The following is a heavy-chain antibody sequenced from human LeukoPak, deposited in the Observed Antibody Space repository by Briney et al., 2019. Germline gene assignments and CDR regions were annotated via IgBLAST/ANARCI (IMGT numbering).Heavy chain of an antibody. V-gene: IGHV1-69*13. Sequence: SVKVSCKASGGTFSSYAISWVRQAPGQGLEWMGGIIPIFGTANYAQKFQGRVTITADESTSTAYMELSSLRPEDTAVYYCARGLYDFWSGRNWFDPWGQGTLVTVSS. CDR2: IIPIFGTA. CDR3: ARGLYDFWSGRNWFDP. J-gene: IGHJ5*02. CDR1: GGTFSSYA. D-gene: IGHD3-3*01.